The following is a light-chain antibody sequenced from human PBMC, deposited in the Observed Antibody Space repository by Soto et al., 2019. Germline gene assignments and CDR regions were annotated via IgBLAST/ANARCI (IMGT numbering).Light chain of an antibody. CDR3: SSYAGSNNFGV. CDR2: EVS. CDR1: SSDVGAYYS. V-gene: IGLV2-8*01. Sequence: QSVLTQPASVSGSPGQSITISCTGTSSDVGAYYSVSWYQHHPGKAPKLMIYEVSKRPSGVPDRFSGSKSGNTASLTVSGLQAEDEADYYCSSYAGSNNFGVFGTGTKVTVL. J-gene: IGLJ1*01.